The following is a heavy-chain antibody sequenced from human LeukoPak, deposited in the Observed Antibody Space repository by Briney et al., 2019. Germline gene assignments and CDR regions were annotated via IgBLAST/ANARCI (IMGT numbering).Heavy chain of an antibody. CDR2: ISGSGGST. CDR3: AKLSDYGWGSYRYPHHFGY. D-gene: IGHD3-16*02. CDR1: GFTFSSYW. J-gene: IGHJ4*02. Sequence: PGGSLRLSCVASGFTFSSYWMSWVRQAPGKGLEWVSAISGSGGSTYYADSVKGRFTISRDNSKNTLYLQMNSLRAEDTAVYYCAKLSDYGWGSYRYPHHFGYWGQGTLVTVSS. V-gene: IGHV3-23*01.